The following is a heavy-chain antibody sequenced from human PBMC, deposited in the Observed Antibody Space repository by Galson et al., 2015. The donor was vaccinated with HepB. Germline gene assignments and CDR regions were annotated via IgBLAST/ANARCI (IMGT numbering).Heavy chain of an antibody. J-gene: IGHJ4*02. V-gene: IGHV1-69*13. Sequence: SVTVSCKASGGSFSDYIISWVRQAPGQGLEWMGGIIPISGTTDYAQEFQGRVTIPADESTTTAYLELRNLRSEDTAVFYCARGSHSGSYYTFDYWGQGTLVTVSS. CDR1: GGSFSDYI. CDR2: IIPISGTT. CDR3: ARGSHSGSYYTFDY. D-gene: IGHD1-26*01.